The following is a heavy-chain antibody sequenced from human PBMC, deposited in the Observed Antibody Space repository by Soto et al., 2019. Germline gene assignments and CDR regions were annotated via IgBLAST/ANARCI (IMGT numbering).Heavy chain of an antibody. V-gene: IGHV2-5*02. CDR2: IYWDNDK. D-gene: IGHD2-2*01. CDR1: GFSLSTSGVG. Sequence: QITLKESGPTLVKPTQTLTLTCTFSGFSLSTSGVGVGWIRQPPGKALEWLGNIYWDNDKRYSPSLKTMLTITKDTSKNQVVLTMTNMDPVDTATYYCALTSEGFCISINCYHWFAPWGQGTLVTVSS. CDR3: ALTSEGFCISINCYHWFAP. J-gene: IGHJ5*02.